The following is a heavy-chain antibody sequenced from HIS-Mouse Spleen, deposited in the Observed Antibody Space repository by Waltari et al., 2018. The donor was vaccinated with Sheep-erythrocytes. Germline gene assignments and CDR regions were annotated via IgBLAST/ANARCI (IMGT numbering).Heavy chain of an antibody. CDR2: IYPCDSDT. V-gene: IGHV5-51*01. D-gene: IGHD3-22*01. CDR3: ARQYYYDSSGYAAHDAFDL. Sequence: GIIYPCDSDTRYSPSFQGQVTISADKSISTAYLQWSSLKASDTAMYYCARQYYYDSSGYAAHDAFDLWGQGTMVTVSS. J-gene: IGHJ3*01.